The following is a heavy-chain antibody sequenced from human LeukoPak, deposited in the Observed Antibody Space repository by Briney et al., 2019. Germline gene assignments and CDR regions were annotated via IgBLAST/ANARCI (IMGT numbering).Heavy chain of an antibody. CDR1: GASVSRYY. Sequence: SETLSLTCTVSGASVSRYYWNWIRQSPGKGLEWIGYVYDSGSISFNPSLKSRVTISIDTSKNQFSLKMTSVTAADTAVYYCARGPSYYYDSSGYLDYWGQGTLVTVSS. CDR3: ARGPSYYYDSSGYLDY. CDR2: VYDSGSI. D-gene: IGHD3-22*01. J-gene: IGHJ4*02. V-gene: IGHV4-59*02.